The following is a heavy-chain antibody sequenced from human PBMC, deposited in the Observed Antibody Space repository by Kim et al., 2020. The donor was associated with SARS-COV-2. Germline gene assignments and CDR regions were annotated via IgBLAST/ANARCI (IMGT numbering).Heavy chain of an antibody. D-gene: IGHD2-15*01. J-gene: IGHJ6*02. CDR2: INHSGST. Sequence: SETLSLTCAVYGGSFSGYYWSWIRQPPGKGLEWIGEINHSGSTNYNPSLKSRVTISVDTSKNQFSLKLSSVTAADTAVYYCASGGYCSGGSCYVRVGYGMDVWGQGTTVTVSS. CDR1: GGSFSGYY. CDR3: ASGGYCSGGSCYVRVGYGMDV. V-gene: IGHV4-34*01.